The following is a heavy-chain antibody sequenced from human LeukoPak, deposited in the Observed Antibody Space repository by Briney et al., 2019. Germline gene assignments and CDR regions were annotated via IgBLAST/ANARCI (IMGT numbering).Heavy chain of an antibody. D-gene: IGHD3-10*01. CDR3: VRANYYGSGKKDLDY. Sequence: GASVKVSCKASGYTFTTYDINWVRQATGQGLEWMGWMNPNSGNTGYAQKFQGRVTMTRNTSMSTAYMKLNSLRSEDTAVYYCVRANYYGSGKKDLDYWGQGALVTVSS. J-gene: IGHJ4*02. V-gene: IGHV1-8*01. CDR2: MNPNSGNT. CDR1: GYTFTTYD.